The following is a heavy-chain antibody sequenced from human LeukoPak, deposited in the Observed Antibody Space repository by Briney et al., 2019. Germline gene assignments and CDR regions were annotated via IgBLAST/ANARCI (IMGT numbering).Heavy chain of an antibody. CDR2: IYYSGST. V-gene: IGHV4-59*01. J-gene: IGHJ4*02. CDR1: GGSISSYY. D-gene: IGHD6-13*01. CDR3: ARSYSSRAYFDY. Sequence: SETLSLTCTVSGGSISSYYWSSIRQPPGEGLEWIGYIYYSGSTNYNPSLKSRVTISVDTSKNQFSLKLSSVTAADTAVYYCARSYSSRAYFDYWCQGTLVTVSS.